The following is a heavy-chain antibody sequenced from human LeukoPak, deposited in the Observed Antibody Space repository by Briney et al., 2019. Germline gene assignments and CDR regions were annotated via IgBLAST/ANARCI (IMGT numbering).Heavy chain of an antibody. J-gene: IGHJ4*02. CDR3: AKDRACVSISCDGGFDY. CDR1: GFTFSSYA. CDR2: ISGSGGST. D-gene: IGHD2-2*01. Sequence: GGSLRLSCAASGFTFSSYAMSWVRQAPGKGLEWVSGISGSGGSTYNADSVKARFTISRDNSKNSLYLQMNSMRAEDTAVYYCAKDRACVSISCDGGFDYWGQGTLVTVSS. V-gene: IGHV3-23*01.